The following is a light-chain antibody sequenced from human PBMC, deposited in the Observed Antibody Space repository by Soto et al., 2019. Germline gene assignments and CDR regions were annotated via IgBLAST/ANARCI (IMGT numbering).Light chain of an antibody. Sequence: EIVLTQSPGTLSLSPGESATLSCRASQSFSTNYLGWYQQKPGQAPRLLIYGASSMAAGIPDRFSGSGSGTDFTLTIRRLEPEDLAVYYCHQYDTSPWTFGQGTKVEIK. V-gene: IGKV3-20*01. CDR3: HQYDTSPWT. CDR2: GAS. CDR1: QSFSTNY. J-gene: IGKJ1*01.